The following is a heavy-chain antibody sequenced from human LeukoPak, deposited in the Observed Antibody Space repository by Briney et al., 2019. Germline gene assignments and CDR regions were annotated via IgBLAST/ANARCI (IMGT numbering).Heavy chain of an antibody. CDR1: GYTFTSYD. CDR3: ARLGMVRGVLTLDY. Sequence: ASVKVSCKASGYTFTSYDINWVRQATGQGLEWMGWINTNTGNPTYAQGFTGRFVFSLDTSVSTAYLQISSLKAADTAVYYCARLGMVRGVLTLDYWGQGTLVTVSS. V-gene: IGHV7-4-1*02. J-gene: IGHJ4*02. CDR2: INTNTGNP. D-gene: IGHD3-10*01.